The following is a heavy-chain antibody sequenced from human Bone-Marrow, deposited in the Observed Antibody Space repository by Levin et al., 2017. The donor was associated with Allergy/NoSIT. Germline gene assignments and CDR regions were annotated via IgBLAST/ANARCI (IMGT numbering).Heavy chain of an antibody. Sequence: PGGSLRLSCAASGFTFSNYAMSWIRQAPGKGLEWVSPISGSGDNTYYADSVKGRFTISRDNSKNTLYLQMNSLRAEDTAVYYCAKGAISSARVNWFDSWGQGPLVTVSS. CDR3: AKGAISSARVNWFDS. CDR1: GFTFSNYA. V-gene: IGHV3-23*01. D-gene: IGHD3-3*02. J-gene: IGHJ5*01. CDR2: ISGSGDNT.